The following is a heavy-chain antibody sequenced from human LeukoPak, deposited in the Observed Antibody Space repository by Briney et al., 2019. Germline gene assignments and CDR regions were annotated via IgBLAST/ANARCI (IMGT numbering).Heavy chain of an antibody. J-gene: IGHJ6*02. CDR3: ACGGDSLYYYYGMDV. D-gene: IGHD2-21*02. V-gene: IGHV1-69*13. Sequence: SVKVSCKASGGTFSSYAISWVRQAPGQGLEWMGGIIPIFGTANYAQKFQGRVTITADESTSTAYVELSSLRSEDTAVYYCACGGDSLYYYYGMDVWGQGTTVTVSS. CDR1: GGTFSSYA. CDR2: IIPIFGTA.